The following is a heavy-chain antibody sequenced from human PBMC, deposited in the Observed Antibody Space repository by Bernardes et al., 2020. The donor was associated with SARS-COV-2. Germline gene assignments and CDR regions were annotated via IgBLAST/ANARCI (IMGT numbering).Heavy chain of an antibody. CDR3: ARRFCTASGCRSNFYGMGV. J-gene: IGHJ6*02. CDR2: ISSSSSYI. CDR1: GFPVSRYS. D-gene: IGHD2-21*02. V-gene: IGHV3-21*01. Sequence: GGFLGPSCAASGFPVSRYSKNWVRPAPGKGLEWVSSISSSSSYINYADSVKGRFTISRDNAKNSLYLQMNSLRAEDTAVYYCARRFCTASGCRSNFYGMGVWGPGTTVTVSS.